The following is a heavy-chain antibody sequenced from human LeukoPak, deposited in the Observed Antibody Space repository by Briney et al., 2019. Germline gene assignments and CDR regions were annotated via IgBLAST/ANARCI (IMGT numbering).Heavy chain of an antibody. Sequence: SETLSLTCTVSGHTISSYYWTWIRQPPGKGLEWIGYISYSGSTSYNPSLKGRVTISIDTSKIQFSLKLSSVTAADTAIYYCARECRFYRPLDYSGQGTLVTVSS. D-gene: IGHD3-16*01. CDR2: ISYSGST. V-gene: IGHV4-59*12. CDR3: ARECRFYRPLDY. CDR1: GHTISSYY. J-gene: IGHJ4*02.